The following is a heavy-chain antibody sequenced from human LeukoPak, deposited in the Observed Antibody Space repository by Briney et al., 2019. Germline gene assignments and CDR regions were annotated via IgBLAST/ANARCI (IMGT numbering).Heavy chain of an antibody. CDR2: IIPILGIA. J-gene: IGHJ2*01. Sequence: ASVKVSCKASEGTFSSYAISWVRQAPGQGLEWMGRIIPILGIANYAQKFQGRVTITADKSTSTAYMELSSLRSEDTAVYYCARSAFTIAAAANWYFDLWGRGTLVTVSS. V-gene: IGHV1-69*04. D-gene: IGHD6-13*01. CDR1: EGTFSSYA. CDR3: ARSAFTIAAAANWYFDL.